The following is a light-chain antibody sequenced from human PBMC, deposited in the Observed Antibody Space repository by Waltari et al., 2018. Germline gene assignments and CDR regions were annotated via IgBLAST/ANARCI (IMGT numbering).Light chain of an antibody. CDR1: QSISSY. CDR2: AAS. CDR3: QQSYSTSP. V-gene: IGKV1-39*01. J-gene: IGKJ1*01. Sequence: DIQMTQSPSYLSASVGDRVTITCRASQSISSYLNWYQQKPGKAPKLLIYAASSLQSGVPSRFSGSGSGTDFTLTISSLQPEDFATYYCQQSYSTSPFGQGTKVEIK.